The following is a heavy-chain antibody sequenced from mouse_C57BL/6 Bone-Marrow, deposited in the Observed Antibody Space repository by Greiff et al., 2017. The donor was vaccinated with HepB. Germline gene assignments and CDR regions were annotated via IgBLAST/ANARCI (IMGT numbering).Heavy chain of an antibody. Sequence: DVKLQESGPELVKPGASVKMSCKASGYTFTDYNMHWVKQSHGKSLEWIGYINPNNGGTSYNQKFKGKATLTVNKSSSTAYMELRSLTSEDSAVYYCARWTYAYFDYWGQGTTLTVSS. D-gene: IGHD6-5*01. V-gene: IGHV1-22*01. CDR3: ARWTYAYFDY. CDR1: GYTFTDYN. J-gene: IGHJ2*01. CDR2: INPNNGGT.